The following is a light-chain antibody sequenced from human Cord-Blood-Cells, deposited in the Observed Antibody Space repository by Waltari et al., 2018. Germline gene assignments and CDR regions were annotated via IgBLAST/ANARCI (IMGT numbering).Light chain of an antibody. CDR2: WAS. J-gene: IGKJ2*01. V-gene: IGKV4-1*01. CDR1: QSVLYSSTNKNY. Sequence: DIVMTQSPDSLAVSLGERAHINCKSSQSVLYSSTNKNYLAWYQQKPGQPPKLLIYWASTRESGVPDRFSGSGSGTDFTLTISSLQAEDVAVYYCQQYYSTPYTFGQGTKLEIK. CDR3: QQYYSTPYT.